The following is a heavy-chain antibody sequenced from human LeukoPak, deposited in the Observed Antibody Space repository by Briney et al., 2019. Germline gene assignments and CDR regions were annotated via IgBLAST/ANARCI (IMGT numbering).Heavy chain of an antibody. D-gene: IGHD2-15*01. V-gene: IGHV3-23*01. CDR3: AKASEVGRGYFDY. CDR2: ISGSGGST. CDR1: GLILSSHA. J-gene: IGHJ4*02. Sequence: GGSLRLSCAASGLILSSHAISWVRQAPGKGLEGVSAISGSGGSTNYAASVKGRFTMSRDNSQNTLYLQMNSLRVEDTAVYYCAKASEVGRGYFDYWGQGTLVTVSS.